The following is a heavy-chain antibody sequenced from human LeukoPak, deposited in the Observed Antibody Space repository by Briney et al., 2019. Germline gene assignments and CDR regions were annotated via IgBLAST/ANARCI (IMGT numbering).Heavy chain of an antibody. CDR2: IYFSATT. CDR1: GGSISSSSHY. Sequence: SETLSLTCTVSGGSISSSSHYWAWVRQPPGKGLEWIGSIYFSATTSYNPSLKSRVTMSVDTSKNQFSLRLTSVTAADTAVYYCARLGTYYGSSGYYTFDYWGQGTLVTVSS. CDR3: ARLGTYYGSSGYYTFDY. J-gene: IGHJ4*02. D-gene: IGHD3-22*01. V-gene: IGHV4-39*01.